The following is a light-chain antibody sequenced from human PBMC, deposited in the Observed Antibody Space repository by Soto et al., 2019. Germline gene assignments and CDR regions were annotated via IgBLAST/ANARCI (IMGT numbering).Light chain of an antibody. Sequence: DIHLTQSPSTLSASVGDRVTITCRASQGIGSYLAWYQQKPGEAPKLLIFAASTLQSGVPSRFSGSGSGTEFTLTISSLQPDDFATYYCQQYNSVWTFGQGTKVDIK. CDR3: QQYNSVWT. V-gene: IGKV1-9*01. J-gene: IGKJ1*01. CDR2: AAS. CDR1: QGIGSY.